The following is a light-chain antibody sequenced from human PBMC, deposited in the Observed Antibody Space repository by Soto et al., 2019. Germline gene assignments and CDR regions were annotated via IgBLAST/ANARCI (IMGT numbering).Light chain of an antibody. CDR2: AAS. CDR3: QRYNSYWT. J-gene: IGKJ1*01. V-gene: IGKV1-9*01. CDR1: QGISSY. Sequence: IQLTQSPSSLSASVGDRVTITCRASQGISSYLAWYQQKPGKAPKLLIYAASTLQSGVPSRFSGSGSATDFTLTISSMKPDDFATYYCQRYNSYWTFGQGTKVDIK.